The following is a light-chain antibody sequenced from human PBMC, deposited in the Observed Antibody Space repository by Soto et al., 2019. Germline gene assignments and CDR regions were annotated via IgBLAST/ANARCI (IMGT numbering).Light chain of an antibody. J-gene: IGKJ1*01. CDR3: QQYGSSGT. CDR2: GAS. V-gene: IGKV3-20*01. Sequence: EIVSTQSPGTLSLSPGERATLSCGASQSVSSSYFAWYQQIPGQAPRLLIYGASSRATGIPDRFSGSGSGTDFTLTISRLEPEDFAVYYCQQYGSSGTFGQGTKVDI. CDR1: QSVSSSY.